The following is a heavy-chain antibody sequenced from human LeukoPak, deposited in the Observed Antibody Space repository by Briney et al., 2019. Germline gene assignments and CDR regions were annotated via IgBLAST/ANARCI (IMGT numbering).Heavy chain of an antibody. CDR3: ATDEAATGRLDY. CDR2: INSDGGST. V-gene: IGHV3-74*01. Sequence: AGGSLRLSCAASGFTFSSYGMHWVRQAPGKGLVWVSRINSDGGSTSYADSVKGRFTISRDNAENTLYLQINSLRAEDTAVYYCATDEAATGRLDYWGQGTLVTDSS. CDR1: GFTFSSYG. D-gene: IGHD1-1*01. J-gene: IGHJ4*02.